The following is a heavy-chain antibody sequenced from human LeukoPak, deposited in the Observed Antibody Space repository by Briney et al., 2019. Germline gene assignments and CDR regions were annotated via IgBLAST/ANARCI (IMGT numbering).Heavy chain of an antibody. J-gene: IGHJ4*02. V-gene: IGHV1-24*01. CDR2: FDPEDGET. D-gene: IGHD3-9*01. Sequence: ASVKVSCKVSGYTPTELSMHWVRQAPGKGPEWMGGFDPEDGETIYAQKFQGRVTMTEDTSTDTAYMELSSLRSEDTAVYYCATGGHRGEPSSYYDILTGYYNDGGDFDYWGQGTLVTVSS. CDR3: ATGGHRGEPSSYYDILTGYYNDGGDFDY. CDR1: GYTPTELS.